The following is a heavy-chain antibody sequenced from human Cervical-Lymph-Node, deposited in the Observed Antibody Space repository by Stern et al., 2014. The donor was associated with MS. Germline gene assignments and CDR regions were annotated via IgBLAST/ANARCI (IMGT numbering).Heavy chain of an antibody. CDR3: AREKRDCSGGSCYSRDDY. CDR2: INPSGGTT. D-gene: IGHD2-15*01. J-gene: IGHJ4*02. V-gene: IGHV1-46*03. Sequence: QVQLVQSGAEVKKPGASVKVSCKASGYTFTSYYMHWVRQAPGQGLEWMGIINPSGGTTNHAQKFQGRGPMTRDTSTSTVYMELSSLRSEDTAVYYCAREKRDCSGGSCYSRDDYWGQGTLVTVSS. CDR1: GYTFTSYY.